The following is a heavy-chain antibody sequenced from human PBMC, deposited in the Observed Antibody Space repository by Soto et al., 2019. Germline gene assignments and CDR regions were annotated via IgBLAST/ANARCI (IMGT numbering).Heavy chain of an antibody. CDR2: IYYSGRT. D-gene: IGHD6-19*01. J-gene: IGHJ4*02. V-gene: IGHV4-39*01. CDR1: CGSISSSSYY. Sequence: PSETLSLTGTVSCGSISSSSYYWGWIRQPPGKGLEWIGSIYYSGRTYYNPSLKIRVTISVDTSKNQFSLKLSSVTAADTAVYYCARRPVAGSYYFDYWGQGTLVTVSS. CDR3: ARRPVAGSYYFDY.